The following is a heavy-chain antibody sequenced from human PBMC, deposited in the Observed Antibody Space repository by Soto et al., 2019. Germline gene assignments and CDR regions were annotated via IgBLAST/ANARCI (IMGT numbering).Heavy chain of an antibody. V-gene: IGHV4-59*01. CDR2: VFYNEII. CDR1: GVSISSYY. CDR3: ARVGAGGSSSTNHDY. Sequence: SETLSLTCAVSGVSISSYYWSWIRQPPGKGLEWIGYVFYNEIINYSPSLKGRVTMSMEMSTNHFSLELRSVTAADTAVYFCARVGAGGSSSTNHDYWGPGALVTVSS. D-gene: IGHD6-6*01. J-gene: IGHJ4*02.